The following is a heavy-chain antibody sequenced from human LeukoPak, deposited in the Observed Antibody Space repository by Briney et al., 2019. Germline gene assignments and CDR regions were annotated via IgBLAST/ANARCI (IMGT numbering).Heavy chain of an antibody. D-gene: IGHD1-1*01. CDR1: GYSFTSYW. Sequence: VEYLMLSCKGSGYSFTSYWIGWVRQMPGKGLEWMGVIYPGDSDTRHSPPFQGQVTTPSEKSPTTAYPQWSSLNASDTAMYYCARHKNNWNGFDYWDQGTLVTVSS. CDR2: IYPGDSDT. CDR3: ARHKNNWNGFDY. J-gene: IGHJ4*02. V-gene: IGHV5-51*01.